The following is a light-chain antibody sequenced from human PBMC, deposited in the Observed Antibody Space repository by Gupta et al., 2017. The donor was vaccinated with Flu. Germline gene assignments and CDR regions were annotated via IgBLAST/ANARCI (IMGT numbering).Light chain of an antibody. CDR2: KAS. CDR3: QQYNSYPWT. J-gene: IGKJ1*01. V-gene: IGKV1-5*03. Sequence: DIQITQSPSTLSASVGDRVTITCRASQSISSWLAWYQQKPGKAPKLLISKASSLESGVPSRFSGSGSGTEFTLTISSLQPDDFATYYCQQYNSYPWTFGQGTKVEIK. CDR1: QSISSW.